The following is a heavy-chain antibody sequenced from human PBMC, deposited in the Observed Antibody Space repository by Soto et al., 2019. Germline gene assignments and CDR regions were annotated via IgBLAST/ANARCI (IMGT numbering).Heavy chain of an antibody. J-gene: IGHJ4*02. Sequence: EVQLLESGGGLVQPGGSLRLSCAASGFTFSSYAMSWVRQAPGKGLEWVSAISGSGGSTYYADSVKGRFTISRDNSKNALYLHMNSLRAEDTAVYYCAKDSTAYSSSYDFDYWGQGTLVTVSS. CDR3: AKDSTAYSSSYDFDY. D-gene: IGHD6-6*01. V-gene: IGHV3-23*01. CDR1: GFTFSSYA. CDR2: ISGSGGST.